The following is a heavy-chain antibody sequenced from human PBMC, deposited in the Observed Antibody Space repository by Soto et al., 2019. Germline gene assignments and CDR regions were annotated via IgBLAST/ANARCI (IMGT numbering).Heavy chain of an antibody. CDR1: GGTFSSYA. D-gene: IGHD2-2*01. V-gene: IGHV1-69*06. CDR3: ARDRDIVVVPAAMGWFDP. CDR2: IIPIFGTA. J-gene: IGHJ5*02. Sequence: QVQLVQSGAEVKKPGSSVKVSCKASGGTFSSYAISWVRQAPGQGLEWMGGIIPIFGTANYAQKFQGRVMITADKSTSTAYMELSSLRSEDTAVYYCARDRDIVVVPAAMGWFDPWGQGTLVTVSS.